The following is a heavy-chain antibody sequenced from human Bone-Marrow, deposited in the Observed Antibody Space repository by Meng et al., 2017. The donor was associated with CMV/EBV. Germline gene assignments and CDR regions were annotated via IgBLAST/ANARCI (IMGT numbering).Heavy chain of an antibody. J-gene: IGHJ4*02. CDR2: ISAYNGNT. CDR1: GYTFTSYG. D-gene: IGHD3-3*01. V-gene: IGHV1-18*01. CDR3: AREELGVVTELFDY. Sequence: ASVKVSCKASGYTFTSYGISWVRQAPGQELEWMGWISAYNGNTNYAQKLQGRVTMTTDTSTSTAYMELRSLRSDDTAVYYCAREELGVVTELFDYWGQGTLVTVSS.